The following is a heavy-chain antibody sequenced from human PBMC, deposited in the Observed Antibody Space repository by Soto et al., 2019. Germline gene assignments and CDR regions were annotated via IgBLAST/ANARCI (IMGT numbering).Heavy chain of an antibody. CDR1: GFTFSSYA. V-gene: IGHV3-23*01. Sequence: GGSLRLSCAASGFTFSSYAMSWVRQAPGKGLEWVSAISGSGGSTYYADSVKGLFTISRDNSKNTLYLQMNSLRAEDTAVYYCAKGSRFLEWSALDYWGPGTLVTVSS. CDR3: AKGSRFLEWSALDY. CDR2: ISGSGGST. J-gene: IGHJ4*02. D-gene: IGHD3-3*01.